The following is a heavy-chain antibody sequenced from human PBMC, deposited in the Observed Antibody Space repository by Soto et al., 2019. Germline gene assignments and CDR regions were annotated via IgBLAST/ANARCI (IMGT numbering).Heavy chain of an antibody. CDR2: IWYDGSNK. D-gene: IGHD6-19*01. V-gene: IGHV3-33*01. Sequence: QVQLVESGGGVVQPGRSLRLSCAASGFTFSSYGMHWVRQAPGKGLEWVAVIWYDGSNKYYADSVKGRFTISRDNSQNTLYLQMNSLRAEDTAVYYCATNLRPGIAVAASFDYWGQGTLVTVSS. CDR1: GFTFSSYG. CDR3: ATNLRPGIAVAASFDY. J-gene: IGHJ4*02.